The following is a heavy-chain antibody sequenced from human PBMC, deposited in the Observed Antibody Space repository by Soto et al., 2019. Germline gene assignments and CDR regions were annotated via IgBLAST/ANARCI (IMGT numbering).Heavy chain of an antibody. J-gene: IGHJ6*02. V-gene: IGHV1-18*01. CDR2: ISAYNGNT. D-gene: IGHD2-15*01. CDR3: ASRTGIYCSGGSCYTHYYGMDV. Sequence: ASVKVSCKASGYTFTSYGISWVRQAPGQGLEWMGWISAYNGNTNYAQKLQGRVTMTTDTSTSTAYMELRSLRSDDTAVYYCASRTGIYCSGGSCYTHYYGMDVWGQGTTVTVSS. CDR1: GYTFTSYG.